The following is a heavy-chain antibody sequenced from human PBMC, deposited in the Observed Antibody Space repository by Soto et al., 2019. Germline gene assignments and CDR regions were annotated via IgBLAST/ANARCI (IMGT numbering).Heavy chain of an antibody. CDR3: AGGAGFFYFRLYNDASFIYGMYG. CDR2: ISGSGGST. V-gene: IGHV3-23*01. Sequence: GGYLRLSCSASGFTFSSYAMSWVRQAPGKGLEWVSAISGSGGSTYYADSVKGRFTISRDNSKNTLFLQMNSLRDEDTAVYYCAGGAGFFYFRLYNDASFIYGMYGWGLGTRVPV. J-gene: IGHJ6*02. CDR1: GFTFSSYA. D-gene: IGHD1-20*01.